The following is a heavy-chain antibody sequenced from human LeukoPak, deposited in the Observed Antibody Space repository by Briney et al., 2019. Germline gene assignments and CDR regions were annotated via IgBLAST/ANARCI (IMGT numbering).Heavy chain of an antibody. D-gene: IGHD6-19*01. J-gene: IGHJ4*02. Sequence: GGSLRLSCTASGFTFGDYAMSWFRQAPGKGLEWVGFIRSKIYGGTTEYAASVKRRFTISRDDSKSIAYLQMNSLKTEDTAVYYCTRDQYSSGWYDILFDYWGQGTLVTVSS. CDR2: IRSKIYGGTT. V-gene: IGHV3-49*03. CDR1: GFTFGDYA. CDR3: TRDQYSSGWYDILFDY.